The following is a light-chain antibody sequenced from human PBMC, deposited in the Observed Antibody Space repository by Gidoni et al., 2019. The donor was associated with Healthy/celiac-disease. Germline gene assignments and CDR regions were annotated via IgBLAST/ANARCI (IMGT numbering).Light chain of an antibody. CDR3: CSYAGIHVV. Sequence: QSALTQPASVSGSPGQSITISCTGTSSDVGSYNLVSWYHQHPGKAPKIMIYEGSKRPSGVSNRFSGSKSGNTASLTISGLQAEDEADYYCCSYAGIHVVFGGGTKLTVL. CDR2: EGS. J-gene: IGLJ2*01. V-gene: IGLV2-23*01. CDR1: SSDVGSYNL.